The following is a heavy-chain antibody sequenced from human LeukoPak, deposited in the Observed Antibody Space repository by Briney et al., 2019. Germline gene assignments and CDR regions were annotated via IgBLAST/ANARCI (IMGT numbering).Heavy chain of an antibody. CDR1: GFTFSSYS. CDR2: ISSSSSYI. D-gene: IGHD3-3*01. V-gene: IGHV3-21*03. Sequence: PGGSLRLSCAASGFTFSSYSMNWVRQAPGKGLEWVSSISSSSSYIYYADSVKGRFTISRDNAKNSLYLQMNGLKTEDTAVYYCTRGSDTIFGVARDGFDSWGQGTLVTVSS. CDR3: TRGSDTIFGVARDGFDS. J-gene: IGHJ4*02.